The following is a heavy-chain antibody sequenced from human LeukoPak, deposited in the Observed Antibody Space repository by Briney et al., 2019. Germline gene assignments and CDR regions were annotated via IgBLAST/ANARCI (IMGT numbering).Heavy chain of an antibody. Sequence: SETLSLTCTVSGGSISSYYWSWIRQPPGKGLEWIGYIYYSGSTNYNPSLKSRVTISVDTSKNQFSLKLSSVTAADTAVYYCARDLVYGGNSYDAFDIWGQGTMVTVSS. D-gene: IGHD4-23*01. J-gene: IGHJ3*02. CDR1: GGSISSYY. CDR3: ARDLVYGGNSYDAFDI. V-gene: IGHV4-59*01. CDR2: IYYSGST.